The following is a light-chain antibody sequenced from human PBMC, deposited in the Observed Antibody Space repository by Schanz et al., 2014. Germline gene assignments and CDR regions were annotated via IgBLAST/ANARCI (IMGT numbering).Light chain of an antibody. Sequence: EIVLTQSPGTLSLSPGERATLSCRASQSVSSSYLAWYQQKPGQAPRLLIYGASTRATGLPARFSGSGSGTEFTLTISSLQSEDFAVYYCQQRRSWPQTFGQGTKVEIK. V-gene: IGKV3D-20*02. CDR1: QSVSSSY. J-gene: IGKJ1*01. CDR2: GAS. CDR3: QQRRSWPQT.